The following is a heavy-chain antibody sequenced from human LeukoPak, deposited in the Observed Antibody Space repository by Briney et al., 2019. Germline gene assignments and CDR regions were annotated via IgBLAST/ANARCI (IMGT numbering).Heavy chain of an antibody. V-gene: IGHV3-23*01. CDR3: AKEEVEGVIVK. D-gene: IGHD3-16*02. J-gene: IGHJ4*02. Sequence: PGGSLRLSCAASGFIFSSYAMSWVRQAPGKGLEWVSAISGSGGSTYYADSVKGRFTNSRDNSKNTLSLQMNSLRAEDTAVYYCAKEEVEGVIVKWGQGTLVTVSS. CDR1: GFIFSSYA. CDR2: ISGSGGST.